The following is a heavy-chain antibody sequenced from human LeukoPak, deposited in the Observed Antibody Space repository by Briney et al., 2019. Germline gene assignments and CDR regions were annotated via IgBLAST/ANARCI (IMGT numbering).Heavy chain of an antibody. CDR1: GYTFTGYY. Sequence: GASVKVSCKASGYTFTGYYMHWVRQAPGQGLEWMGWINPNSGGTNYAQKFQGRVTMTRDTSISTAYMELSRLRSDDTAVYYCASLFRYCSGGSCYDYADYWGQGTLVTVSS. D-gene: IGHD2-15*01. CDR2: INPNSGGT. J-gene: IGHJ4*02. CDR3: ASLFRYCSGGSCYDYADY. V-gene: IGHV1-2*02.